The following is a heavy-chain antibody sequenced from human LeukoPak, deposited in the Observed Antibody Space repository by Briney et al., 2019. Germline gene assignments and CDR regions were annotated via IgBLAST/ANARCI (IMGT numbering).Heavy chain of an antibody. D-gene: IGHD3-22*01. CDR1: GYTFTGYY. J-gene: IGHJ3*02. V-gene: IGHV1-18*04. Sequence: GASVKVSCKASGYTFTGYYMHWVRQAPGQGLEWMGWISAYNGNTNYAQKLQGRVTMTTDTSTSTAYMELRSLRSDDTAVYYCARGIKYGYDSSKRDDAFDIWGQGTMVTVSS. CDR2: ISAYNGNT. CDR3: ARGIKYGYDSSKRDDAFDI.